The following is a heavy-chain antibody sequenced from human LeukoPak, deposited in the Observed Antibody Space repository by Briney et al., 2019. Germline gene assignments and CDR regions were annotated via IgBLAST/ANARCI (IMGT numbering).Heavy chain of an antibody. V-gene: IGHV3-23*01. D-gene: IGHD2-15*01. Sequence: HPGGSLRLSCAASGFTFSSYVMSWVRQAPGKGLDWVSSVSGNGGVTYYADSVKGRFTISRDNSKNTLYLQMNSLRAEDTAVYYCAKPPGGSWTNPFDYWGQGTLVTVSS. CDR2: VSGNGGVT. CDR3: AKPPGGSWTNPFDY. CDR1: GFTFSSYV. J-gene: IGHJ4*02.